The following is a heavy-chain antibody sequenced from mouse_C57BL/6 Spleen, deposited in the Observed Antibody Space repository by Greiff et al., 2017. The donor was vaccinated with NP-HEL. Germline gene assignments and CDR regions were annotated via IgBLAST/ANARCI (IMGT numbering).Heavy chain of an antibody. J-gene: IGHJ4*01. CDR2: INPNNGGT. Sequence: VQLQQSGPELVKPGASVKISCKASGYTFTDYYMNWVKQSHGKSLEWIGDINPNNGGTSYNQKFKGKATLTVDKSSSTAYMELRSLTSEDSAVYYCARWRRYYYAMDYWGQGTSVTVSS. V-gene: IGHV1-26*01. CDR1: GYTFTDYY. CDR3: ARWRRYYYAMDY.